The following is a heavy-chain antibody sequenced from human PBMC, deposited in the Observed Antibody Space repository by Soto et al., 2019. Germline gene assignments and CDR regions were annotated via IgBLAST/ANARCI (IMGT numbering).Heavy chain of an antibody. CDR2: IYYSGST. CDR1: GGSISISSYY. CDR3: ARPAYYDFWSGYRLGDAFDI. D-gene: IGHD3-3*01. V-gene: IGHV4-39*01. J-gene: IGHJ3*02. Sequence: SDTLSLTCTVSGGSISISSYYWGWIRQPPGKGLEWIGSIYYSGSTYYNPSLKSRVTISVDTSKNQFPLKLSSVTAADTAVYYCARPAYYDFWSGYRLGDAFDIWGQGTMLP.